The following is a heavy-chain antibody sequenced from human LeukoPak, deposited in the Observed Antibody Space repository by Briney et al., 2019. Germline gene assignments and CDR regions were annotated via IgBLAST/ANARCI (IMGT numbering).Heavy chain of an antibody. Sequence: PGGSLRLSCAASGNYWMHWVRQAPGKGLVWVSHVNSDGSWTSHADSVKSRFTISKDNAKNTVYLQMNNLRTEDTAVYYCVSFYETNWGRGTLVTVSS. CDR3: VSFYETN. V-gene: IGHV3-74*01. J-gene: IGHJ4*02. D-gene: IGHD2-2*01. CDR1: GNYW. CDR2: VNSDGSWT.